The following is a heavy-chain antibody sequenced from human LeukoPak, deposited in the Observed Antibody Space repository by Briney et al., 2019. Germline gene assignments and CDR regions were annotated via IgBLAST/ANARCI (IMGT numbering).Heavy chain of an antibody. CDR1: GGSFRGYY. CDR3: ARGRPVRMYSNNWFDP. CDR2: INHSGST. J-gene: IGHJ5*02. D-gene: IGHD4-11*01. V-gene: IGHV4-34*01. Sequence: SETLSLTCAVYGGSFRGYYWSWIRQPPGKGLEWIGEINHSGSTNYNPSLKSRVTISVDTSKNQFSLKLSSVTAADTAVYYCARGRPVRMYSNNWFDPWGQGTLVTVSS.